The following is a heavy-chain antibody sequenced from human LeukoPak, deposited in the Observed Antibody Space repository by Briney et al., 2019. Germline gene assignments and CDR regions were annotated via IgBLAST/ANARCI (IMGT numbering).Heavy chain of an antibody. CDR1: GGSVSSSSFY. Sequence: ETLSLTCTVSGGSVSSSSFYWCWIRQPPGKGLEWIGSVYYSGSTYYNPSLKNRVTMSIDTSKNQFSLKLSSVTAADTALYYCALWLGELGAFDIWGQGTMVTVSS. J-gene: IGHJ3*02. D-gene: IGHD3-10*01. CDR3: ALWLGELGAFDI. V-gene: IGHV4-39*01. CDR2: VYYSGST.